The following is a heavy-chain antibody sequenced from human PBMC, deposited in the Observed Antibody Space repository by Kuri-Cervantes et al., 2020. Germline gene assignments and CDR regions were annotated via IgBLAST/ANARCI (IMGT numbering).Heavy chain of an antibody. CDR3: AKDIGAAGHHGNDY. Sequence: GESLKISCAASGFTFSSYGMHWVRQAPGKGLEWVAVISNDGSYKSYADTVKGRFTISRDNPKNSLYLQMNSLRAEDTALYYCAKDIGAAGHHGNDYWGQGTLVTVSS. V-gene: IGHV3-30*18. D-gene: IGHD6-13*01. CDR2: ISNDGSYK. J-gene: IGHJ4*02. CDR1: GFTFSSYG.